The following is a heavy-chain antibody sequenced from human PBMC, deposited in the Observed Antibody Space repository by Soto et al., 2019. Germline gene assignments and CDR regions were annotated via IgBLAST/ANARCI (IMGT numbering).Heavy chain of an antibody. CDR2: IIPILGIA. CDR1: GGTFSSYT. V-gene: IGHV1-69*08. J-gene: IGHJ4*02. D-gene: IGHD5-12*01. CDR3: ARDSGYGGDEY. Sequence: QVQLVQSGAEVKKPGSSVKVSCKASGGTFSSYTISWVRQAPGQGLEWMGRIIPILGIANYAQKFQGRVTITADKSTSTGYMELSSLRSEDTAVYYCARDSGYGGDEYWGQGTLVTVSS.